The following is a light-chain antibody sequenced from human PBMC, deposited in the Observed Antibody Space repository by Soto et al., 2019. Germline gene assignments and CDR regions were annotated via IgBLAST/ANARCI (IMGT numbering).Light chain of an antibody. CDR1: QHISSY. V-gene: IGKV1-9*01. CDR3: QQLDGYSIFT. J-gene: IGKJ3*01. Sequence: DIQLTQSPSFLSASVGDRVTNTCRASQHISSYLAWYQQKPGKAPKLLIFAASTLQSGVPSRFSGSGSGTEFTLTISSLQPEDFATYYCQQLDGYSIFTFGPGTKVDI. CDR2: AAS.